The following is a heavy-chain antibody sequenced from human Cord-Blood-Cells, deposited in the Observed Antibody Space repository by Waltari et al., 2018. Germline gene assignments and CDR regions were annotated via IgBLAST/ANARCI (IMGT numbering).Heavy chain of an antibody. J-gene: IGHJ6*02. CDR3: ARGDGDPGSSMDV. V-gene: IGHV3-21*01. Sequence: GFTFSSYSMNWVRQAPGKGLEWVSSISSSSSYIYYADSVKGRFTISRDNAKNSLYLQMNSLRAEDTAVYYCARGDGDPGSSMDVWGQGTTVTVSS. CDR1: GFTFSSYS. CDR2: ISSSSSYI. D-gene: IGHD4-17*01.